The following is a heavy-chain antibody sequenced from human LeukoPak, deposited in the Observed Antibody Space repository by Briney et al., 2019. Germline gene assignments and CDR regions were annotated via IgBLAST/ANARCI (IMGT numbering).Heavy chain of an antibody. CDR1: GGTFSSYA. D-gene: IGHD6-13*01. CDR3: ARGPGIAAAGPHFDL. CDR2: MNPNSGNT. J-gene: IGHJ2*01. V-gene: IGHV1-8*02. Sequence: ASVKVSCKASGGTFSSYAISWVRQAPGQGLEWMGWMNPNSGNTGYAQKFQGRVTMTRNTSISTAYMELSSLRSEDTAVYYCARGPGIAAAGPHFDLWGRGTLVTVSS.